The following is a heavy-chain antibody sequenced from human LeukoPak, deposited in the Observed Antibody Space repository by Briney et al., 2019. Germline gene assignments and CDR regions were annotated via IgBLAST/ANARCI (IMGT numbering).Heavy chain of an antibody. D-gene: IGHD6-6*01. CDR1: GGSISSGSYY. J-gene: IGHJ4*02. CDR2: IYTSGST. Sequence: SQTLSLTCTVSGGSISSGSYYWSWIRQPAGKGLEWIGRIYTSGSTNYNPSLRSRVTISVDTSKNQFSLKLSSVTAADTAVYYCASNPSARYGSSYYRDYWGQGTLVTVSS. V-gene: IGHV4-61*02. CDR3: ASNPSARYGSSYYRDY.